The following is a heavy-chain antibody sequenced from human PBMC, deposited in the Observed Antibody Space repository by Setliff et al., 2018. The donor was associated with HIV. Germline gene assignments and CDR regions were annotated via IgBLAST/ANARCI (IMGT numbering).Heavy chain of an antibody. CDR2: INHTGST. CDR3: ARGATLLPGYSDRWEYFYMDV. CDR1: GESVSGYY. V-gene: IGHV4-34*01. Sequence: SETLSLTCAVFGESVSGYYWSWIRQPPGKGLEWIGEINHTGSTHYNPPLKSRATISVDTSKNQFSLRLNSVTAADTAVYYCARGATLLPGYSDRWEYFYMDVWGKGTTVTVSS. J-gene: IGHJ6*03. D-gene: IGHD5-12*01.